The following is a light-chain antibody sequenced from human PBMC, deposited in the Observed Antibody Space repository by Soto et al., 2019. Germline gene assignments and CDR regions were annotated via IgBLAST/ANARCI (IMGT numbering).Light chain of an antibody. J-gene: IGLJ2*01. CDR1: SSNIGAGYD. CDR2: GNA. Sequence: QSVLTQPPSVSGAPGQRVTISCTGSSSNIGAGYDVHWYQQLPGTAPKLLIYGNANRPSGVPDRFSGSKSGTSASLAITVLQAEDEADYYCQSYDSRLRGSVFGGGTQLTVL. V-gene: IGLV1-40*01. CDR3: QSYDSRLRGSV.